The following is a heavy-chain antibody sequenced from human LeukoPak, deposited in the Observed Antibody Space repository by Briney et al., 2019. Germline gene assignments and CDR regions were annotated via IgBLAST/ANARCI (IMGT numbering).Heavy chain of an antibody. CDR2: IDPSDSYT. Sequence: GESLEISCKGSGYSFTSYWISWVRQMPGKGLEWMGRIDPSDSYTNYSPSFQGHVTISADKSISTAYLQWSSLKASDTAMYYCARLGAYNWNDEIWFDPWGQGTLVTVSS. J-gene: IGHJ5*02. CDR1: GYSFTSYW. D-gene: IGHD1-20*01. V-gene: IGHV5-10-1*01. CDR3: ARLGAYNWNDEIWFDP.